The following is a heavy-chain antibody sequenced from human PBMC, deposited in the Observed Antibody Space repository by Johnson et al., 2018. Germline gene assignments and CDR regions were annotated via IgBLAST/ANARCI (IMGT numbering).Heavy chain of an antibody. V-gene: IGHV3-30-3*01. CDR2: ISYDGSNK. D-gene: IGHD4-11*01. Sequence: QVQLVQSGGGVVQPGRSLRLSCAASGFTFSSYAMHWVRQAPGKGLEWVAVISYDGSNKYYADSVKGRFTISRDNSKNTLYLQMNSLRAEDTAVYYCARDRVRGETRYYYRDVWGKGTTVTVSS. J-gene: IGHJ6*03. CDR3: ARDRVRGETRYYYRDV. CDR1: GFTFSSYA.